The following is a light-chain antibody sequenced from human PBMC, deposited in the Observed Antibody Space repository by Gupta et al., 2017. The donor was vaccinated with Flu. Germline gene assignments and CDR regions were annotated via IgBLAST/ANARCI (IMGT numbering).Light chain of an antibody. Sequence: QSALIQPASISGSLGQSITISCTGTTSDIGGYNYVSWYQQYPGKVPKLIIFEVYHRPSGVSDRFSGSKSGKTASLTISGLQAEDEADYYCSSYSTVSDYVFGAATKVSV. V-gene: IGLV2-14*01. CDR2: EVY. J-gene: IGLJ1*01. CDR1: TSDIGGYNY. CDR3: SSYSTVSDYV.